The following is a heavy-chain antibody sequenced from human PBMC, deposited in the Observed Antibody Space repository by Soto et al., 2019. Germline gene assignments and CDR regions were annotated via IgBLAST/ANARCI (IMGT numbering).Heavy chain of an antibody. CDR3: AKAALTMVRGVIVTGMDV. Sequence: GGSLRLSXAASGFTFSSYGMHWVRQAPGKGLEWVAVISYDGSNKYYADSVKGRFTISRDNSKNTLYLQMNSLRAEDTAVYYCAKAALTMVRGVIVTGMDVWGQGTTVTVSS. J-gene: IGHJ6*02. V-gene: IGHV3-30*18. D-gene: IGHD3-10*01. CDR2: ISYDGSNK. CDR1: GFTFSSYG.